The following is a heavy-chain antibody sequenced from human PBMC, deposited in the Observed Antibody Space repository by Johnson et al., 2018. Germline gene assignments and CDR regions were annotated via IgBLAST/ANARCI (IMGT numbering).Heavy chain of an antibody. CDR3: AASPHYCDSSGYDAVWFRH. Sequence: QLQLVESGGGVVQPGRSLRLSCAASGFTFSSYAMHWVRQAPGKGLEWVAVIWYDGSHKYYADSVKGRFTISRENSKNTLYLQMNSRRAEDTAVYYCAASPHYCDSSGYDAVWFRHWGQGTLVTVSS. V-gene: IGHV3-33*08. CDR2: IWYDGSHK. CDR1: GFTFSSYA. D-gene: IGHD3-22*01. J-gene: IGHJ1*01.